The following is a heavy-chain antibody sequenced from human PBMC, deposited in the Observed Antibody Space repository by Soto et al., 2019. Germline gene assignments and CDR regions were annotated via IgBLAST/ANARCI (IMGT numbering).Heavy chain of an antibody. CDR3: ARMVRVSNIDSYHYIDG. V-gene: IGHV1-18*01. Sequence: QVQLVQSGAEVKKPGASVKVSCKASGYTFTSHGISWVRQAPGQGLEWRGWISAYNGDTNYAQKLQGRVTVTTDTFTRTASSELRSLRSEDTAVYSCARMVRVSNIDSYHYIDGWCKGTTVTVSS. CDR2: ISAYNGDT. CDR1: GYTFTSHG. J-gene: IGHJ6*03. D-gene: IGHD3-10*01.